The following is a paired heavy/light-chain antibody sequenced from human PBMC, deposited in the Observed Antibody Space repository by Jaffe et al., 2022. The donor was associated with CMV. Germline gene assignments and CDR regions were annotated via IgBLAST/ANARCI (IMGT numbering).Light chain of an antibody. J-gene: IGLJ3*02. V-gene: IGLV1-51*02. CDR1: SSNIGNNY. CDR2: ENN. CDR3: GTWDSSLSDWV. Sequence: QSVLTQPPSVSAAPGQKVTISCSGSSSNIGNNYVSWYQQLPGTAPKLLIYENNKRPSGIPDRFSGSKSGTSATLGITGLQTGDEADYYCGTWDSSLSDWVFGGGTKLTVL.
Heavy chain of an antibody. CDR3: ARTSCITIFGVGQRVGFYYYMDV. V-gene: IGHV2-70*15. Sequence: QVTLRESGPALVKPTQTLTLTCTFSGFSLSTSGMCVSWIRQPPGKALEWLARIDWDDDKYYSTSLKTRLTISKDTSKNQVVLTMTNMDPVDTATYYCARTSCITIFGVGQRVGFYYYMDVWGKGTTVTVSS. D-gene: IGHD3-3*01. CDR2: IDWDDDK. J-gene: IGHJ6*03. CDR1: GFSLSTSGMC.